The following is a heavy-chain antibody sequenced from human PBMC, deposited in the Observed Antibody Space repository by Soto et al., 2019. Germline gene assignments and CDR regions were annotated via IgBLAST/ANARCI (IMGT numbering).Heavy chain of an antibody. V-gene: IGHV3-53*01. D-gene: IGHD3-3*01. Sequence: EVQLVESGGGLIQPGGSLRLSCAASGFSVSSNYMSWVRQAPGTGLEWVSIIYSDGSTYYADSAKGRFTISRDNFKNTLYLQMNSLRAEDTAVYYCARTKVESGAVDAFDIWAQGTMVTVSS. J-gene: IGHJ3*02. CDR2: IYSDGST. CDR1: GFSVSSNY. CDR3: ARTKVESGAVDAFDI.